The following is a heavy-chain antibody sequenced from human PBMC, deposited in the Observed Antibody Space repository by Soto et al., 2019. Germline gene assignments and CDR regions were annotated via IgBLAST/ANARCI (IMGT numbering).Heavy chain of an antibody. J-gene: IGHJ6*02. CDR2: ISYDGSNK. CDR1: GFTFSSYG. Sequence: WGSLTLSCAASGFTFSSYGMHWVRQAPGKGLEWVAVISYDGSNKYYADSVKGRFTISRDNSKNTLYLQMNSLRAEDTAVYYCANLYYYDSSGYSPDYYYYGMDVWGQGTTVTVSS. V-gene: IGHV3-30*18. D-gene: IGHD3-22*01. CDR3: ANLYYYDSSGYSPDYYYYGMDV.